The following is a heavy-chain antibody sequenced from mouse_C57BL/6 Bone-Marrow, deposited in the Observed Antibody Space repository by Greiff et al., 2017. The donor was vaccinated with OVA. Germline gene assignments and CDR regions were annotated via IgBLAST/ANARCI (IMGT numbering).Heavy chain of an antibody. CDR2: INPNYGTT. J-gene: IGHJ3*01. Sequence: QLQESGPELVKPGASVKISCKASGYSFTDYNMNWVKQSNGKSLEWIGVINPNYGTTSYNQKFKGKATLTVDQSSSTAYMQLNSLTSEDSAVYYCARSISSGYGAWFAYWGQGTLVTVSA. CDR1: GYSFTDYN. V-gene: IGHV1-39*01. CDR3: ARSISSGYGAWFAY. D-gene: IGHD3-2*02.